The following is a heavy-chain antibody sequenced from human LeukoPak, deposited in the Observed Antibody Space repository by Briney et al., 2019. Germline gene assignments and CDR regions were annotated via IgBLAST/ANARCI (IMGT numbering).Heavy chain of an antibody. CDR3: TTVGFGEFLDY. D-gene: IGHD3-10*01. Sequence: GGSLRLSCAASGFTFSNAWMTWVRQAPGKGLEWVGRIKSKTDGGTTDYAAPAKGRFTISRDDSKSTLYLQMISLKTEDTAVYYCTTVGFGEFLDYWGQGALVTVSS. J-gene: IGHJ4*02. CDR1: GFTFSNAW. CDR2: IKSKTDGGTT. V-gene: IGHV3-15*01.